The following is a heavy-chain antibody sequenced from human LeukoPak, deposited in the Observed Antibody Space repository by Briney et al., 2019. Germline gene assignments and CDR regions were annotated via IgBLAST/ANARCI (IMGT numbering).Heavy chain of an antibody. D-gene: IGHD3-10*01. CDR1: GFSLSTSGVG. CDR2: IYWDDDK. Sequence: SGPTLVDPTQTLTLTCTFSGFSLSTSGVGVGWISQPPGKALEWLALIYWDDDKRYSPSLKSRLTITKDTSKNQVVLTMTNMDPVDTATYYCVRGRFGELYLDYWGQGTLVTVSS. J-gene: IGHJ4*02. CDR3: VRGRFGELYLDY. V-gene: IGHV2-5*02.